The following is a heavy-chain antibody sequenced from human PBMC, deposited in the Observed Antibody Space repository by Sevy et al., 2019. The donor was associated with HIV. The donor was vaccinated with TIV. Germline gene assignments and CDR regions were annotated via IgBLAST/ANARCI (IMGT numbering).Heavy chain of an antibody. CDR2: ISWNSGSI. CDR1: GFTFDDYA. D-gene: IGHD6-13*01. V-gene: IGHV3-9*01. J-gene: IGHJ4*02. Sequence: LSLTCAASGFTFDDYAMHWVRQAPGKGLEWVSGISWNSGSIGYADSVKGRFTISRDNAKNLLYLQMNSLRVEDTALYYCVRAIAAAGSFWGQGTLVTVSS. CDR3: VRAIAAAGSF.